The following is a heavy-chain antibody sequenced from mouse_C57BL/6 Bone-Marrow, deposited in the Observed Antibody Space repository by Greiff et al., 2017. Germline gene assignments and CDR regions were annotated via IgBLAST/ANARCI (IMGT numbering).Heavy chain of an antibody. CDR1: GFTFSSYA. CDR3: TRDPDKFAY. CDR2: ISSGGDYI. Sequence: DVHLVESGEGLVKPGGSLKLSCAASGFTFSSYAMSWVRQTPEKRLEWVAYISSGGDYIYYADTVKGRFTISRDNARNTLYLQMSSLKSEDTAMYYCTRDPDKFAYWGQGTLVTVSA. J-gene: IGHJ3*01. V-gene: IGHV5-9-1*02.